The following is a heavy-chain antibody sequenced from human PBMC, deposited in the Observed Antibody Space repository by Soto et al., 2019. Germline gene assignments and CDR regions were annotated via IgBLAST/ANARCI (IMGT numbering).Heavy chain of an antibody. CDR1: GLSFSSSV. CDR2: LSGSGVNT. CDR3: AKYLAVAGTAHFDY. Sequence: EVQLSESGGDLIQPGGSLRLSCAASGLSFSSSVMSWVRQAPGNGLEWVSALSGSGVNTFYADSVKGRFTISRDNSKNTLYLQMSSLRADDTAIYYCAKYLAVAGTAHFDYWGQGTLVTVSS. J-gene: IGHJ4*02. D-gene: IGHD6-19*01. V-gene: IGHV3-23*01.